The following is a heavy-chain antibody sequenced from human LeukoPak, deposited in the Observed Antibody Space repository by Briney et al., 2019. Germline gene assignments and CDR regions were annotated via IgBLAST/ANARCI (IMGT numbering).Heavy chain of an antibody. CDR3: ARGGDYDILTGYPYYYYGMDV. V-gene: IGHV4-59*01. CDR1: GGSISSYY. CDR2: IYYSGST. D-gene: IGHD3-9*01. Sequence: SETLSLTCTVSGGSISSYYWSWIRQPPGKGLEWIGYIYYSGSTNYNPSLKSRVTISVDTSKNQFSLKLSSVTAADTAVYYCARGGDYDILTGYPYYYYGMDVWGQGTTVTVSS. J-gene: IGHJ6*02.